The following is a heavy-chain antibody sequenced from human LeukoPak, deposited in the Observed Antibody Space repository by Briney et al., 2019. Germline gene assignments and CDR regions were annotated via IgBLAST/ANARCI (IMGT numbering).Heavy chain of an antibody. CDR1: GASISSDY. CDR2: IYYTGST. CDR3: ARTLPRYSSTWSLGYFDY. D-gene: IGHD6-13*01. V-gene: IGHV4-59*01. Sequence: SETLSLTCSVYGASISSDYWSSIRQPPGKSLEWIGCIYYTGSTSYNTSLKSRVTISVDTSKNQCSRQLNSVAAADTAVYYCARTLPRYSSTWSLGYFDYWGQGTLVTVSS. J-gene: IGHJ4*02.